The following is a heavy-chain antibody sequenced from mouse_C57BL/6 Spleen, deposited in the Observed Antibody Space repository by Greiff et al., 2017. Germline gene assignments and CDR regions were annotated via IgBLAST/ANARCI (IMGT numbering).Heavy chain of an antibody. CDR3: AKSGNHYAMDY. V-gene: IGHV2-5*01. Sequence: QVQLQQSGPGLVQPSQSLSITCTVSGFSLTSYGVHWVRQSPGKGLEWLGVIWRGGSTDYNAAFISRLSITKDNSKSQVFFKMNSLQADDTAIYYCAKSGNHYAMDYWGQGTSVTVSS. D-gene: IGHD2-1*01. CDR1: GFSLTSYG. J-gene: IGHJ4*01. CDR2: IWRGGST.